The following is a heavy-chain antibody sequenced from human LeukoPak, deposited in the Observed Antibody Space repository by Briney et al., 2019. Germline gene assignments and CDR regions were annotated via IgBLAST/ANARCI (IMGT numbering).Heavy chain of an antibody. CDR1: GGSISSHY. D-gene: IGHD3-22*01. CDR2: IYYSGST. J-gene: IGHJ6*03. V-gene: IGHV4-59*11. CDR3: ARGCYDSSGYYYHYYYMDV. Sequence: SETLSLTCTVSGGSISSHYWSWIRQPPGKGLEWIGYIYYSGSTNYNPSLKSRVTISVDTSKNQFSLKLSSVTAADTAVYYCARGCYDSSGYYYHYYYMDVWGKGTTVTVSS.